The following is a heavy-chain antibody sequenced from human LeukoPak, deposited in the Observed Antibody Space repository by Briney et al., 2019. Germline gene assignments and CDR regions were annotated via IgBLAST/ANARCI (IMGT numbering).Heavy chain of an antibody. V-gene: IGHV1-18*01. CDR3: ARDRGIAVAGNGNYYYYYYMDV. CDR2: ISAYNGNT. J-gene: IGHJ6*03. Sequence: GASVKVSCKASGYTFTSYGISWVRQAPGQGLEWMGWISAYNGNTNYAQKLQGRVTMTTDTSTSTVYMELSSLRSEDTAVYYCARDRGIAVAGNGNYYYYYYMDVWGKGTTVTVSS. D-gene: IGHD6-19*01. CDR1: GYTFTSYG.